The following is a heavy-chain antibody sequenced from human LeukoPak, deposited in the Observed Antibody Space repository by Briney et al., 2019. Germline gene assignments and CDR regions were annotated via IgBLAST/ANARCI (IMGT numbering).Heavy chain of an antibody. CDR1: GYSFTSYW. CDR3: ARQWELLGDAFDI. Sequence: GESLQISCKGSGYSFTSYWIGWVRQMPGKGLEGMGIIYHGDSDTRYSPSFQGQVTISADKSISTAYLQWSSLKASDTAMYYCARQWELLGDAFDIWGQGTMVTVSS. J-gene: IGHJ3*02. D-gene: IGHD1-26*01. CDR2: IYHGDSDT. V-gene: IGHV5-51*01.